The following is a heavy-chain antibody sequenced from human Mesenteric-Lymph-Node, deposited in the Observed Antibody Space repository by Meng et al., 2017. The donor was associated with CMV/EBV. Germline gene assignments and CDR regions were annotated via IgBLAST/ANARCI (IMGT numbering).Heavy chain of an antibody. V-gene: IGHV4-34*01. CDR1: GGSFSGYY. Sequence: YGGSFSGYYGSWIRQPPGKGLEWIGEINHSGSTNYNPSLKSRVTISVDTSKNQFSLKLSSVTAADTAVYYCARVRGYSYGYSRYFDYWGQGTLVTVSS. CDR2: INHSGST. CDR3: ARVRGYSYGYSRYFDY. D-gene: IGHD5-18*01. J-gene: IGHJ4*02.